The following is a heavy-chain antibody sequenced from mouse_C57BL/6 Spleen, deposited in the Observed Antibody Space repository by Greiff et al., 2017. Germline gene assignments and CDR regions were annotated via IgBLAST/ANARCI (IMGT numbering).Heavy chain of an antibody. CDR2: IWTGGGT. V-gene: IGHV2-9-1*01. CDR1: GFSLTSYA. Sequence: VLLVESGPGLVAPSQSLSITCTVSGFSLTSYAISWVRQPPGKGLEWLGVIWTGGGTNYNSALKSSLCNRKDNAKSQFFSKMNSLQTDDTARYYCARKGDGAWFAYWGQGTLVTVSA. D-gene: IGHD1-1*01. J-gene: IGHJ3*01. CDR3: ARKGDGAWFAY.